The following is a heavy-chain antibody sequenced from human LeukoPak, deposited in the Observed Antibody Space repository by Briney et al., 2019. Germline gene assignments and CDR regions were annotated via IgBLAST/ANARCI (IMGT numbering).Heavy chain of an antibody. J-gene: IGHJ3*02. CDR3: ARDRGLRYFDWSIDAFDI. Sequence: SETLSLTCAVYGGSFSGYYWSWNRQPPGKGLEWIGEINHSGSTNYNPSLKSRVTISVDTSKNQFSLKLSSVTAADTAVYYCARDRGLRYFDWSIDAFDIWGQGTMVTVSS. V-gene: IGHV4-34*01. CDR1: GGSFSGYY. D-gene: IGHD3-9*01. CDR2: INHSGST.